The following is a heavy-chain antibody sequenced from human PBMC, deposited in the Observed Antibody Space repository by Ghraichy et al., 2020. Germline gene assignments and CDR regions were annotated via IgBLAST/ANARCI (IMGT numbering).Heavy chain of an antibody. CDR1: GGSISSTSYY. CDR3: ARHWRPGYSGNWRSANCFDR. Sequence: SQTLSLTCTVSGGSISSTSYYWGWIRQPPGKGLEWIGTTYYTGSSFYNPSLKSRVTISVDRSSNQFSLKVNSVTAADTAVYYCARHWRPGYSGNWRSANCFDRWGQGTLVTVSS. J-gene: IGHJ5*02. D-gene: IGHD6-13*01. V-gene: IGHV4-39*01. CDR2: TYYTGSS.